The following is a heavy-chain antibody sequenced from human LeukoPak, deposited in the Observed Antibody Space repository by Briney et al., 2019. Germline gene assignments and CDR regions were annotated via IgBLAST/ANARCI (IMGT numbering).Heavy chain of an antibody. V-gene: IGHV4-38-2*01. CDR1: GYSTSSGYY. CDR3: ARLITGTTTAFDI. CDR2: IYHSGST. Sequence: SETLSLTCAVSGYSTSSGYYWGWIRQPPGKGLEWIGSIYHSGSTYYNPSLKSRVTISVDTSKNQFSLKLSSVTAADTAVCYCARLITGTTTAFDIWGQGTMVTVSS. J-gene: IGHJ3*02. D-gene: IGHD1-7*01.